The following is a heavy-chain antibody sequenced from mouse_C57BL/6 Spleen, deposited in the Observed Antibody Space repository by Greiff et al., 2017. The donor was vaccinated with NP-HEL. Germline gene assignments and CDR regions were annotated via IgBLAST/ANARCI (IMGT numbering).Heavy chain of an antibody. CDR1: GYSITSGYY. D-gene: IGHD2-5*01. Sequence: VQLKESGPGLVKPSQSLSLTCSVTGYSITSGYYWNWIRQFPGNKLEWMGYISYDGSNNYNPSLKNRISITRDTSKNQFFLKLNSVTTEDTATYYCARGDYYSNYGGAMDYWGQGTSVTVSS. V-gene: IGHV3-6*01. J-gene: IGHJ4*01. CDR2: ISYDGSN. CDR3: ARGDYYSNYGGAMDY.